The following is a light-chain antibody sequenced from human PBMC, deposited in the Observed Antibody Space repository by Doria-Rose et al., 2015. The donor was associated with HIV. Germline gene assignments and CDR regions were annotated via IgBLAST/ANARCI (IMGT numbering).Light chain of an antibody. CDR3: QQYYDTPS. CDR1: QSLLYNSNNY. CDR2: WAS. Sequence: DIRVTQSPESLGMSLCERATLNCKSNQSLLYNSNNYLAWYQQKPGQPPKLMIYWASTRQSGVPARFSGSGSGTDFTLTISSLEAEDVAVYYCQQYYDTPSFGPGTTVDIK. V-gene: IGKV4-1*01. J-gene: IGKJ3*01.